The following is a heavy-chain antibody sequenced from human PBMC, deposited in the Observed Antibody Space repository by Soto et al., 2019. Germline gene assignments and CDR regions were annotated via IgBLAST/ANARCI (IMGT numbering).Heavy chain of an antibody. Sequence: PSETLSRTCSIARGSICSYYWSWFRQPSGKGLEWIGRIYTSGSTNYNPSLKRRVTMSVDTSKNQFSLKLSSVTAADTAVYYCARDLKFGQADYWGQGTQVT. CDR3: ARDLKFGQADY. V-gene: IGHV4-4*07. CDR1: RGSICSYY. CDR2: IYTSGST. J-gene: IGHJ4*02. D-gene: IGHD3-10*01.